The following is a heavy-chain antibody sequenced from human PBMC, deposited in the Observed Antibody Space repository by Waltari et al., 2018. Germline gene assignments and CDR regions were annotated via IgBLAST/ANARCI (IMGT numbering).Heavy chain of an antibody. CDR2: IYSGGIT. CDR3: ARGLLPYWYFDL. V-gene: IGHV3-66*01. D-gene: IGHD2-15*01. CDR1: GFTFSSYA. J-gene: IGHJ2*01. Sequence: EVQLVESGGGLVQPGGSLRLSCAASGFTFSSYAMSWVRQAPGKGLEWVSVIYSGGITYYADSVKGRFTISIDNSKNTLYLQMNSLRAEDTAVYYCARGLLPYWYFDLWGRGTLVTVSS.